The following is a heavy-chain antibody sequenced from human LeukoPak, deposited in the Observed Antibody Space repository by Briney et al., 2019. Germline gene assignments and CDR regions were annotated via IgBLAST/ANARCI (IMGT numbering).Heavy chain of an antibody. D-gene: IGHD3-9*01. V-gene: IGHV3-30*18. Sequence: GGSLRLSCAVSGFTFSSYGIYWVRQAPGKGLEWVAFISHDGTNKYYADSVKGRFTLSRDNSKYTVYLQMNSLRAEDTAVYYCGKGGLRFFDRFQEGIDYWGQGTLVTVSS. CDR1: GFTFSSYG. CDR3: GKGGLRFFDRFQEGIDY. J-gene: IGHJ4*02. CDR2: ISHDGTNK.